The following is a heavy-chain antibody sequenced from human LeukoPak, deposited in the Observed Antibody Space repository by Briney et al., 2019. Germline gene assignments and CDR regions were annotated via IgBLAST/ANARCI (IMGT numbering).Heavy chain of an antibody. V-gene: IGHV3-9*01. CDR3: ARTYYDFWSGYYSHEGNPFDY. CDR2: ISWNSGSI. J-gene: IGHJ4*02. CDR1: GFTFDDYA. D-gene: IGHD3-3*01. Sequence: SLRLSCAASGFTFDDYAMHWVRQAPGKGLEWVSGISWNSGSIGYADSVKGRLTISRDNAKNSLYLEMNSLRAEDTAVYYCARTYYDFWSGYYSHEGNPFDYWGQGTLVTVSS.